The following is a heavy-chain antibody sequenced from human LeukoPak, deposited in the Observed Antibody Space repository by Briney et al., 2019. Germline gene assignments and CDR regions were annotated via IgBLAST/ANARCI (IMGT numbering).Heavy chain of an antibody. CDR1: GFTFGDYG. CDR2: IRSKAYGGTT. V-gene: IGHV3-49*04. D-gene: IGHD2-21*02. J-gene: IGHJ4*02. CDR3: SNSYCGGGCYSGGYFDY. Sequence: PGRSLRLSCTGSGFTFGDYGMSWVRQAPGKGLEWVGFIRSKAYGGTTEYAASVKGRFTISRDDSKSIAYLQMNSLKTEDTAVHYCSNSYCGGGCYSGGYFDYWGQGTLVTVSS.